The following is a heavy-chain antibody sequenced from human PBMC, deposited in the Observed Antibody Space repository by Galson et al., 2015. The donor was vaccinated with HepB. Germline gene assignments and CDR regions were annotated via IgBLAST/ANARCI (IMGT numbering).Heavy chain of an antibody. V-gene: IGHV3-21*01. CDR3: ASRPAEMATPLAY. J-gene: IGHJ4*02. CDR1: GFTFSSYS. CDR2: ISSSSSYI. Sequence: SLRLSCAASGFTFSSYSMNWVRQAPGKGLEWVSSISSSSSYIYYADSVKGRFTISRDNAKNSLYLQMNSLRAEDTAVYYCASRPAEMATPLAYWGQGTLVTVSS. D-gene: IGHD5-24*01.